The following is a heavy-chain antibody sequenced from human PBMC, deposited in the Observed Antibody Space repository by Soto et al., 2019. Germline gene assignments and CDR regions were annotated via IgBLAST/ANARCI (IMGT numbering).Heavy chain of an antibody. CDR3: AIVVQSRGYSYGYVEVGPVYYDGMDV. CDR1: GGTFSSYA. D-gene: IGHD5-18*01. Sequence: QVQLVQSGAEVKKPGSSVKVSCKASGGTFSSYAISWVRQAPGQGLEWMGGIIPIFGTANYAQKFQGRVTITADESTSTAYMELSSLRSEDTAVYYCAIVVQSRGYSYGYVEVGPVYYDGMDVWGQGTTVTVSS. J-gene: IGHJ6*02. CDR2: IIPIFGTA. V-gene: IGHV1-69*01.